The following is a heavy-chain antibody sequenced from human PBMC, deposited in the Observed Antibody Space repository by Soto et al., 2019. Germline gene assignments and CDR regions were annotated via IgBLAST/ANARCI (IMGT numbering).Heavy chain of an antibody. CDR1: GFTFSNAW. Sequence: GGSLRLSCAASGFTFSNAWMNWVRQAPGKGLEWVGRIKSKTDGGTTDYAAPVKGRFTISRDDSKNTLYLQMNSLKTEVTAVYYCTTDDYPYYYGMDVWGQGTTVTVSS. J-gene: IGHJ6*02. V-gene: IGHV3-15*07. CDR3: TTDDYPYYYGMDV. CDR2: IKSKTDGGTT.